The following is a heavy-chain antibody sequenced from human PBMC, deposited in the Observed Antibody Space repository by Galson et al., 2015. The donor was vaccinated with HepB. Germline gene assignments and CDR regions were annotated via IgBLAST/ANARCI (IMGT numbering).Heavy chain of an antibody. CDR3: ARVGCGGDCYSGGRNYYGMDV. CDR1: GFTFSSYA. V-gene: IGHV3-64*01. J-gene: IGHJ6*02. D-gene: IGHD2-21*02. CDR2: ISSNGGST. Sequence: SLRLSCAASGFTFSSYAMHWVRQAPGKGLEYVSAISSNGGSTYYANSVKGRFTISRDNSKNTLYLQMGSLRAEDMAVYYCARVGCGGDCYSGGRNYYGMDVWGQGTTVTVSS.